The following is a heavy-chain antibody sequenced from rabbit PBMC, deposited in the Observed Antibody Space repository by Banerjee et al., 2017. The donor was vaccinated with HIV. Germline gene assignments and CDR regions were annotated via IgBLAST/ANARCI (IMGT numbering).Heavy chain of an antibody. Sequence: QEQLEESGGGLVKPEGSLTLTCKASGFSFSNKYVMCWVRQAPGKGLEWIACIYAGNSDASVYASWAKGRFTVSKTSSTTVTLQMTSLTVADTATYFCARDLSYYYDMDLWGPGTLVTVS. CDR2: IYAGNSDAS. J-gene: IGHJ6*01. V-gene: IGHV1S45*01. CDR1: GFSFSNKYV. CDR3: ARDLSYYYDMDL.